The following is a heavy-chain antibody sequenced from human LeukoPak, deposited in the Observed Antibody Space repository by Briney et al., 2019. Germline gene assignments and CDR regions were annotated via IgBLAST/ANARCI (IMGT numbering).Heavy chain of an antibody. D-gene: IGHD3-9*01. V-gene: IGHV3-33*01. CDR2: IWYDGSNK. J-gene: IGHJ6*02. CDR3: ARERYDILTGPYYGMDV. CDR1: GFTFSSYG. Sequence: GGSLRLSCAASGFTFSSYGMHWVRQAPGKGLEWVAVIWYDGSNKYYADSVKGRFTISRDNSKNTLYLQMNSLRAEGTAVYYCARERYDILTGPYYGMDVWGQGTTVTVSS.